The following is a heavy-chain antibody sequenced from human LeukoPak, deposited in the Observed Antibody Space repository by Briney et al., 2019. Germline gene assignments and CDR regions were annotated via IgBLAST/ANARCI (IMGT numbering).Heavy chain of an antibody. V-gene: IGHV4-59*08. J-gene: IGHJ4*02. CDR1: GGSIDNYS. CDR3: ARSRDDFRNSGSHLDY. Sequence: ASETLSLTCTVSGGSIDNYSWSWIRQPPGQGLEWIGYIFYSGHTNYNPSLKSRVTISVDTSKNQFSLKLTSVTAADTAVYYCARSRDDFRNSGSHLDYWGQGTLVTVSS. CDR2: IFYSGHT. D-gene: IGHD1-26*01.